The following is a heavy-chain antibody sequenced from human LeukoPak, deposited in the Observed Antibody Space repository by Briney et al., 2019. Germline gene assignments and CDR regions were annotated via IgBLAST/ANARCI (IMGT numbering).Heavy chain of an antibody. D-gene: IGHD7-27*01. V-gene: IGHV3-66*01. CDR1: GFTVSSNY. CDR3: ARDRANWGVIGPKDY. CDR2: IYSGGST. J-gene: IGHJ4*02. Sequence: GGSLRLSCAASGFTVSSNYMSWVRQAPGKGLEWVSVIYSGGSTYYADSVKGRFTISRDNSKNTLYLQMNSLRAEDTAVYYCARDRANWGVIGPKDYWGQGTLVTVSS.